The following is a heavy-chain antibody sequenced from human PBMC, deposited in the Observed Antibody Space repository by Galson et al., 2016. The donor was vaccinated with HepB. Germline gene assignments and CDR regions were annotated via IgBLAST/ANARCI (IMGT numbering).Heavy chain of an antibody. V-gene: IGHV4-34*01. CDR3: ARGRRFLQWSQGGYRGSYYGFNV. CDR1: GGSFSGYY. J-gene: IGHJ6*02. D-gene: IGHD3-3*01. CDR2: INYNGST. Sequence: SETLSLTCAISGGSFSGYYSSWVRQPPGKGLQWIGEINYNGSTTYNPSLKSRVTISVDTSKNHFSLNLHSVTAADTAVYYCARGRRFLQWSQGGYRGSYYGFNVWGQGTTVTVSS.